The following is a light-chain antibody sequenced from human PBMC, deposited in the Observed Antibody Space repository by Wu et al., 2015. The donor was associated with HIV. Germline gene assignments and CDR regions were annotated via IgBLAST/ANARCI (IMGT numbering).Light chain of an antibody. CDR3: QQRRYWPQT. V-gene: IGKV3-11*01. Sequence: DIVLTQSPENLSLSPGERATLSCRASQRVSNYLAWYQQKPGQAPRLLIYDASNRATGIPARFSGSGSETDFTLTISSLEPEDFAVYYCQQRRYWPQTFGRGTKVEIK. CDR1: QRVSNY. CDR2: DAS. J-gene: IGKJ1*01.